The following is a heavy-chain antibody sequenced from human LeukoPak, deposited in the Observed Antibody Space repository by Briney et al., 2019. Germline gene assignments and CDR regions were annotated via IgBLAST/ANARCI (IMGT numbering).Heavy chain of an antibody. J-gene: IGHJ6*03. CDR3: ARANYYDSSGYYYYYYYMDV. D-gene: IGHD3-22*01. CDR2: ISAYNGNT. CDR1: GYTFTGYY. Sequence: ASVKVSCKASGYTFTGYYMHWVRQAPGQGLEWMGWISAYNGNTNYAQKLQGRVTMTTDTSTSTAYMELRSLRSDDTAVYYCARANYYDSSGYYYYYYYMDVWGKGTTVTVSS. V-gene: IGHV1-18*04.